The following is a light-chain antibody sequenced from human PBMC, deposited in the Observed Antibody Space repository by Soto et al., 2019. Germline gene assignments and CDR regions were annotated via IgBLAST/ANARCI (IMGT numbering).Light chain of an antibody. CDR3: QQYVIWPQTFT. V-gene: IGKV3-15*01. Sequence: EIVMTQSPATLSVSPGERVTLSCRASQSVSSNLAWYQQKPGQAPRLLIYSASTRATGIPARFSGSGSGTEFTLAITSLLSEAFAVYFCQQYVIWPQTFTFGQGTKLEIK. CDR1: QSVSSN. CDR2: SAS. J-gene: IGKJ2*01.